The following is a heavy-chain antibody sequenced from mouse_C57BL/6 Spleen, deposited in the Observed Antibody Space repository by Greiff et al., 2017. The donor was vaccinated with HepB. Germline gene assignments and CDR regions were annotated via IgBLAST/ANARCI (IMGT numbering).Heavy chain of an antibody. CDR1: GYTFTSYW. J-gene: IGHJ4*01. V-gene: IGHV1-64*01. Sequence: QVQLQQPGAELVKPGASVKLSCKASGYTFTSYWMHWVKQRPGQGLEWIGMIHPNSGSTNYNEKFKSKATLTVDKSSSTAYMQLSSLTSEDSAVYYCARSNSPYRGYAMDYWGQGTSVTVSS. D-gene: IGHD2-12*01. CDR2: IHPNSGST. CDR3: ARSNSPYRGYAMDY.